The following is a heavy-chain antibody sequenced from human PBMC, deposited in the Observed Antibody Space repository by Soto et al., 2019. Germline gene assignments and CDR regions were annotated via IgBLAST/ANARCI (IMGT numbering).Heavy chain of an antibody. CDR2: INSDGSST. D-gene: IGHD1-1*01. CDR1: GFTFSSYW. J-gene: IGHJ3*02. CDR3: VRDKWRQNDDGFDI. V-gene: IGHV3-74*01. Sequence: PGGSLRLSCAASGFTFSSYWMHWVRQAPGKGLVWVSRINSDGSSTTYADSVKGRFTISRDNANNTLYLQMNNLRAEDTAVYYCVRDKWRQNDDGFDIWGQGAMVTVSS.